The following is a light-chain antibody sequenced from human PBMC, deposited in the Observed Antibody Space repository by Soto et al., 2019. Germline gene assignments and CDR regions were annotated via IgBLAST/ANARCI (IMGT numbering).Light chain of an antibody. CDR1: QSVLYSSNNRNY. Sequence: DTVMTQSPDSLAVSLGERATINCKSSQSVLYSSNNRNYLAWYQQKPGQPPKLLINWASTREPGVPDRFSGSGSGTDFTLTISRLEPEDFAVYYCQQYGSSPPFTFGPGIKVDIK. CDR2: WAS. CDR3: QQYGSSPPFT. J-gene: IGKJ3*01. V-gene: IGKV4-1*01.